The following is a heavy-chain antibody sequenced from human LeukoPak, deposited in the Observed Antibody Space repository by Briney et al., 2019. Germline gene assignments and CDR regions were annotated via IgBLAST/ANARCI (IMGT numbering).Heavy chain of an antibody. CDR1: GYSISSGYY. D-gene: IGHD3-22*01. Sequence: SETLSLICSVPGYSISSGYYWGWIRQPPGKGLEWIGSIYHSGSTYYKPSLKSRVTISVDTSKNQFSLKLSSVTAADTAVYYCARASYSYDISGWVPFDYWGQGTLVTVSS. CDR2: IYHSGST. J-gene: IGHJ4*02. CDR3: ARASYSYDISGWVPFDY. V-gene: IGHV4-38-2*02.